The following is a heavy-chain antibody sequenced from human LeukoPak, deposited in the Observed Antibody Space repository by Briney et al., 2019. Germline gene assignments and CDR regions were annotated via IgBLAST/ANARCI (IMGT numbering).Heavy chain of an antibody. V-gene: IGHV4-39*01. J-gene: IGHJ4*02. CDR1: XGSFSGXY. CDR3: ATHRYRGSGYYPAFDY. CDR2: IYYSGSS. D-gene: IGHD3-22*01. Sequence: PSETLXXXXXXXXGSFSGXYXXWIRXPPGKXXXXIXSIYYSGSSYYNPSLKSRVTISVDTSKNKCSRKLSSVTAADTAVYYCATHRYRGSGYYPAFDYWGQGTLVTVSP.